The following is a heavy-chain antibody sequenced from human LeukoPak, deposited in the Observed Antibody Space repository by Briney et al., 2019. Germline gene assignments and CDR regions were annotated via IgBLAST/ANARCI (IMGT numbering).Heavy chain of an antibody. Sequence: GGSLRLSCAASGFTFSSYSMNWVRQAPGKGLEWVSSISSSSTYIYYADSVKGRFTISRDNAKNTLYLQMNSLRGEDTAVYYCARGAPRNYDFWSGPFDYWGQGSLVTVSS. CDR2: ISSSSTYI. CDR1: GFTFSSYS. V-gene: IGHV3-21*06. D-gene: IGHD3-3*01. CDR3: ARGAPRNYDFWSGPFDY. J-gene: IGHJ4*02.